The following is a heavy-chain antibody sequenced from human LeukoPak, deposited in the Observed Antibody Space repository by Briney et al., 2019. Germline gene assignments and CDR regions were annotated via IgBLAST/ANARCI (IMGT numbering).Heavy chain of an antibody. D-gene: IGHD5-24*01. CDR1: GFTFSSSW. CDR3: ARRIQGMAPYYFDY. V-gene: IGHV3-7*01. Sequence: GGSLRLSCAASGFTFSSSWMSRVRQAPGKGLEWVASIKQGGSDKYYVDSVKGRFTISRDNAKNTLYLQMNSLRAEDTAVYYCARRIQGMAPYYFDYWGQGTLVTVSS. CDR2: IKQGGSDK. J-gene: IGHJ4*02.